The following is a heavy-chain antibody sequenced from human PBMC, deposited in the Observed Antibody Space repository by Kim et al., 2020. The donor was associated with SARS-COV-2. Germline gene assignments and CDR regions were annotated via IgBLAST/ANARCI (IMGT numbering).Heavy chain of an antibody. J-gene: IGHJ5*01. D-gene: IGHD3-3*01. CDR2: VNPNSGNT. Sequence: ASVKVSCRASGYTFTNYDINWVRQTTGQGLDWMGWVNPNSGNTGYAEKFQDRVMMTRNTAISAAYMELSNLKSEDTAVYYCATGPSGWYDFWGQGTLVTVSS. CDR1: GYTFTNYD. V-gene: IGHV1-8*02. CDR3: ATGPSGWYDF.